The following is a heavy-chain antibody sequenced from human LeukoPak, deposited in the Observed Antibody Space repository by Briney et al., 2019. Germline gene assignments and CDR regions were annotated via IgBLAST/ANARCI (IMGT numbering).Heavy chain of an antibody. D-gene: IGHD3-10*01. CDR2: ISSSSSTI. CDR3: ASGEGSGTYFY. V-gene: IGHV3-48*04. CDR1: GFTFSSYS. Sequence: GGSLRLSCAASGFTFSSYSMNWVRQAPGEGLEWVSYISSSSSTIYYADSVKGRFTISRDNAKNSLYLQMNSLRAEDTAVYYCASGEGSGTYFYWGQGTLVTVSS. J-gene: IGHJ4*02.